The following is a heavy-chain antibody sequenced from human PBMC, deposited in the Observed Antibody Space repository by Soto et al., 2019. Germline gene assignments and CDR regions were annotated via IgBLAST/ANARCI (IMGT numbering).Heavy chain of an antibody. V-gene: IGHV1-2*04. J-gene: IGHJ6*02. CDR2: INPNSGGT. CDR3: ARALMGSEQAIVVVPAATFSPRRYYYGMDV. Sequence: ASVKVSCKASRYTFTGYYMHWVRQAPGQGLEWMGWINPNSGGTNYAQKFQGWVTMTRDTSISTAYMELSRLRSDDTAVYYCARALMGSEQAIVVVPAATFSPRRYYYGMDVWGQGTTVIVSS. CDR1: RYTFTGYY. D-gene: IGHD2-2*01.